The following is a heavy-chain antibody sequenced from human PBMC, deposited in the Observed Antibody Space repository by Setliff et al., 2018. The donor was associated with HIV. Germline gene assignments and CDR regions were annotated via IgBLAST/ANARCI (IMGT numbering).Heavy chain of an antibody. D-gene: IGHD4-17*01. CDR1: GGSTSNEY. CDR3: ARDPPGYGDSKDY. Sequence: TSETLSLTCTVSGGSTSNEYWSWIRQSPGKGLEWLGYIYYSGSTTYNPSLKSRVTISIDTSKNQFSLNLRSVTAADTAVYYCARDPPGYGDSKDYWGQGKLVTVSS. J-gene: IGHJ4*02. V-gene: IGHV4-59*01. CDR2: IYYSGST.